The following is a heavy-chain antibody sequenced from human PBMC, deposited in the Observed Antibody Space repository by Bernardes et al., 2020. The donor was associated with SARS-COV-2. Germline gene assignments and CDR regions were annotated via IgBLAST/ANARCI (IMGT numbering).Heavy chain of an antibody. Sequence: GSSLQVSCAASGFTFSSSGMHWVRQAPGKGLEWVAVISYDGSNKYYADSVKGRFTISRDNSKNTLYLQMNSLRAEDTAVYYCAKDRGSGSYYLSGYFDYWGQGTLVTVSS. D-gene: IGHD1-26*01. V-gene: IGHV3-30*18. CDR2: ISYDGSNK. J-gene: IGHJ4*02. CDR3: AKDRGSGSYYLSGYFDY. CDR1: GFTFSSSG.